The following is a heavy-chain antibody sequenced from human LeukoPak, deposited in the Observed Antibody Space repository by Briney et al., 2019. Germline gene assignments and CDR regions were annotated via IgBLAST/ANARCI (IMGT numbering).Heavy chain of an antibody. CDR1: GDSVSSNSAA. V-gene: IGHV6-1*01. CDR2: TYYRSKWYN. CDR3: AREIGRITGTTGCYMDV. D-gene: IGHD1-7*01. Sequence: SQTLSLTCAISGDSVSSNSAAWNWIRQSPSRGLEWLGRTYYRSKWYNDYAVSVKSRITINPDTSKNQFSLQLNSVTPEDTAVYYCAREIGRITGTTGCYMDVWGKGTTVTVSS. J-gene: IGHJ6*03.